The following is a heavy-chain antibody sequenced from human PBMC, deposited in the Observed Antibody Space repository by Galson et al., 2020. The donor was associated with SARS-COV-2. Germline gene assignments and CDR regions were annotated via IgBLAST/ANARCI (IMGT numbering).Heavy chain of an antibody. CDR3: ARRVVQAVVFDI. Sequence: ASVQVSCKASGYTLSTYAIHWVRQAPGQRLEWMGWINTGNGNPKYSQNFQGRVTITRDTSATTVYMEVSSLRSEDTAIYYCARRVVQAVVFDIWGQGTMVTVSS. CDR2: INTGNGNP. J-gene: IGHJ3*02. D-gene: IGHD3-22*01. CDR1: GYTLSTYA. V-gene: IGHV1-3*04.